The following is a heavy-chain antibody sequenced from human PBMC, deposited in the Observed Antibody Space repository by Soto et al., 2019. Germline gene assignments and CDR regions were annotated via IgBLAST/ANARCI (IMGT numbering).Heavy chain of an antibody. CDR2: IRAYNGNT. CDR1: GYTFSRYG. CDR3: ARGPAGSSGEY. V-gene: IGHV1-18*01. Sequence: QVQLVQSGGEVKKPGASVKVSCKASGYTFSRYGISWVRQAPGQGLEWMGWIRAYNGNTNYAQKFQARVTITTDTSTSTAYMELRSLTSDDTAVYYCARGPAGSSGEYWGQGALLIVSS. J-gene: IGHJ4*02. D-gene: IGHD6-25*01.